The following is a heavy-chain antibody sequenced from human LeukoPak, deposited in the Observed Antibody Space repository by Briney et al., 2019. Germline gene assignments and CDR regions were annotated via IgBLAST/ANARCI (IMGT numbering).Heavy chain of an antibody. CDR3: ATTPGAYYYYHMDV. J-gene: IGHJ6*02. V-gene: IGHV3-23*01. CDR2: ILGSGGGT. CDR1: GFTFSTYV. D-gene: IGHD3-10*01. Sequence: GGSLRLSCAASGFTFSTYVMTWVRQAPGKGRGGVSPILGSGGGTYYADSVKGRFTISRDNSKNTLYLQMNSLRAEDTAVYYCATTPGAYYYYHMDVWGQGNTVTVSS.